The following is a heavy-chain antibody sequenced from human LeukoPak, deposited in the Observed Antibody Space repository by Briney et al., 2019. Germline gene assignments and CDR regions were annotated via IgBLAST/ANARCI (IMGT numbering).Heavy chain of an antibody. J-gene: IGHJ5*02. CDR3: AKMERYFDWLYD. CDR2: ISGSGGST. V-gene: IGHV3-23*01. CDR1: GFTFSTYW. Sequence: PWGSLRLSCAASGFTFSTYWMSWVRQAPGKGLEWVSAISGSGGSTYYADSVKGRFTISRDNSKNTLCLQMNSLRAEDTAVYYCAKMERYFDWLYDWGQGTLVTVSS. D-gene: IGHD3-9*01.